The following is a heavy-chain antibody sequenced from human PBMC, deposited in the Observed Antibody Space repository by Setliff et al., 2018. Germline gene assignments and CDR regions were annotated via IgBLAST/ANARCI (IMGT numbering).Heavy chain of an antibody. CDR2: INSDGSST. CDR1: GFTFSSYW. D-gene: IGHD3-3*01. Sequence: GGSLRLSCAASGFTFSSYWMHWVRQAPGKGLVWVSRINSDGSSTSYADSVKGRFTISRDNAKSTLYLQMNSLRAEDTAVYYCARDGGLLQFLEWSRSYMDVWGKGTTVTVSS. V-gene: IGHV3-74*01. CDR3: ARDGGLLQFLEWSRSYMDV. J-gene: IGHJ6*03.